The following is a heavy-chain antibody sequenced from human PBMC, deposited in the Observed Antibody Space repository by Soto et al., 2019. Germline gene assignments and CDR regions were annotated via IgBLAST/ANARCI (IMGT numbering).Heavy chain of an antibody. CDR1: GYTFTSYA. D-gene: IGHD6-13*01. CDR3: ARDEGAAAGTLGGY. V-gene: IGHV1-3*01. Sequence: ASVKVSCKASGYTFTSYAMHWARQAPGQRLEWMGWINAGNGNTKYSQKFQGRVTITRDTSASTAYMELSSLRSEDTAVYYCARDEGAAAGTLGGYWGQGTLVTVSS. J-gene: IGHJ4*02. CDR2: INAGNGNT.